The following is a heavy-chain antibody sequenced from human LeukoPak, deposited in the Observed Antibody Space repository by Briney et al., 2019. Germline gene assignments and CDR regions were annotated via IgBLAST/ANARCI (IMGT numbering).Heavy chain of an antibody. CDR3: ARALEGHICYFDY. V-gene: IGHV3-7*01. D-gene: IGHD2-21*01. CDR1: GFTFGSYW. CDR2: IKQDGSEK. Sequence: GGSLRLSCAASGFTFGSYWMSWVRQAPGKGLEWLANIKQDGSEKYYVDSVKGRFTISRDNAKNSLYLQMNSLRAEDTAVYYCARALEGHICYFDYWGQGTLVTVSS. J-gene: IGHJ4*02.